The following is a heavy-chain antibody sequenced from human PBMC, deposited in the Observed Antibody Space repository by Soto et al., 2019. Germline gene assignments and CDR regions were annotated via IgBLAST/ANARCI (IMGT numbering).Heavy chain of an antibody. CDR3: ARDRVDCSGGSCYSYYYYGMDG. J-gene: IGHJ6*02. CDR2: ISAYNGNT. D-gene: IGHD2-15*01. V-gene: IGHV1-18*04. CDR1: GYTFTSYG. Sequence: ASVKVSCKASGYTFTSYGISWVRQAPGQGLEWMGWISAYNGNTNYAQKLQGRVTMTTDTSTSTAYMELRSLRSDDTAVYYCARDRVDCSGGSCYSYYYYGMDGWRQGTTVTVSS.